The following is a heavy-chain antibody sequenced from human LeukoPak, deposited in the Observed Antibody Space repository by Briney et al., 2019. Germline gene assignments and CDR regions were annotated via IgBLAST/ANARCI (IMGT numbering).Heavy chain of an antibody. V-gene: IGHV3-23*01. J-gene: IGHJ4*02. CDR1: GFTFSSHA. CDR2: IGGSGSPI. CDR3: VKDFDY. Sequence: GGSLRLSCAASGFTFSSHAMSWVSQAPGKGLEWVSTIGGSGSPIFYTDSVKGRFTISRDNSRNTLHLQMNSLSAEDSAIYYCVKDFDYWGQGTLVTVSS.